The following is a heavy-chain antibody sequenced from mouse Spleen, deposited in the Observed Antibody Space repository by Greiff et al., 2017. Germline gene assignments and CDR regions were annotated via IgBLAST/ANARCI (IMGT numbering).Heavy chain of an antibody. J-gene: IGHJ2*01. CDR1: GFNIKDYY. CDR3: TTPLMITTGFDY. D-gene: IGHD2-4*01. CDR2: IDPEDGDT. V-gene: IGHV14-1*01. Sequence: VQLQQSGAELVRPGASVKLSCTASGFNIKDYYMHWVKQRPEQGLEWIGRIDPEDGDTEYAPKFQGKATMTADTSSNTAYLQLSSLTSEDTAVYYCTTPLMITTGFDYWGQGTTLTVSS.